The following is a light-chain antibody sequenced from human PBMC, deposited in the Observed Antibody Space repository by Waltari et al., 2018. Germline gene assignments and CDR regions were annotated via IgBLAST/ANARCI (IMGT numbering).Light chain of an antibody. Sequence: DIVMTQSLDSLAVSLGERATDNCKSSQSVLYSSNNKNYLAWYQQKPGQPPKLLIYWASTRESGVPDRFSGSGSGTDFTLTISSLQAEDVAVYYCQQYYSTPLTFGGGTKVEIK. V-gene: IGKV4-1*01. CDR1: QSVLYSSNNKNY. CDR3: QQYYSTPLT. J-gene: IGKJ4*01. CDR2: WAS.